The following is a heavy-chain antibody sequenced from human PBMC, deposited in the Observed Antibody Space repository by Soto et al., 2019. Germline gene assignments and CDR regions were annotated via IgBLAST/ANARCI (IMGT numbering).Heavy chain of an antibody. CDR1: GGSISSGGYY. J-gene: IGHJ3*02. V-gene: IGHV4-31*03. Sequence: QVQLQESGPGLVKPSQTLSLTCTVSGGSISSGGYYWSWIRQHPGKGLEWIGYIDYSGSTYYNPSLKSRVTISVDTSKNQFSLKLSSVTAADTAVYYCARLRSKGCAFDIWGQGTMVTVSS. D-gene: IGHD4-4*01. CDR3: ARLRSKGCAFDI. CDR2: IDYSGST.